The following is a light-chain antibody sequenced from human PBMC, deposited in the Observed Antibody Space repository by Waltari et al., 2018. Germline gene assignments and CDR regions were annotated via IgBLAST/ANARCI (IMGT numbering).Light chain of an antibody. J-gene: IGKJ2*01. CDR3: QQLNSFPYT. V-gene: IGKV1-9*01. CDR2: AAS. Sequence: DIQLTQSPSFLSASVGYRVTITCRASQGISSYLAWYQQQPGEAPKLLLSAASTLQSGVPSRFSGSGSGTDFTLTIRSLQPEDFATYYCQQLNSFPYTFGQGTK. CDR1: QGISSY.